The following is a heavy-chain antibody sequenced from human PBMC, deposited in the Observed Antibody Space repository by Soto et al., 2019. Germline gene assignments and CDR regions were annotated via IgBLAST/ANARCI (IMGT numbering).Heavy chain of an antibody. V-gene: IGHV6-1*01. CDR3: ARDPVFWGGFLVASVTMNNWFDP. CDR1: GDSVSSNSAA. D-gene: IGHD3-3*01. J-gene: IGHJ5*02. Sequence: PSQTLSLTCAISGDSVSSNSAAWNWIRQSPSRGLEWLGRTYYRSKWYNDYAVSVKSRITINPDTSKNQFSLQLNYVTPEHTAVYYCARDPVFWGGFLVASVTMNNWFDPLGQGTLVTV. CDR2: TYYRSKWYN.